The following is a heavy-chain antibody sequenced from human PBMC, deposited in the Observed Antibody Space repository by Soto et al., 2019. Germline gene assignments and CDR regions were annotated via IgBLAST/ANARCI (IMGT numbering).Heavy chain of an antibody. V-gene: IGHV1-69*01. CDR1: GGSLTSYP. J-gene: IGHJ4*02. CDR3: ARGWGLVS. Sequence: QMEQSGAELRKPGSSVKFSCKPSGGSLTSYPMAWVRQAPGQGFEWMGGIIPIHGTTEYAQKFQGRVTITADESTNRATLELTGLTSEDTAVYYCARGWGLVSWGQGTLVTVSS. D-gene: IGHD3-16*01. CDR2: IIPIHGTT.